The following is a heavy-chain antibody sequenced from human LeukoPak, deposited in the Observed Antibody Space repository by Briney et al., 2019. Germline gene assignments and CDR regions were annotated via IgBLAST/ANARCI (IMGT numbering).Heavy chain of an antibody. CDR1: GFTVSSNH. CDR2: IYTGGTT. CDR3: ARGSSSHYFDY. D-gene: IGHD6-6*01. J-gene: IGHJ4*02. V-gene: IGHV3-66*01. Sequence: PGGSLRLSCAASGFTVSSNHMNWVRQAPGKGLEWASIIYTGGTTHYADSLKGRLTISRDDSQNTLDLQMNSLRAEDTAVYYCARGSSSHYFDYWGQGTLVTVSS.